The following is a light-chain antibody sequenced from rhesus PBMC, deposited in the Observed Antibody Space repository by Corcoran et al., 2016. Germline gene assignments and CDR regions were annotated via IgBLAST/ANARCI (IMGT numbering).Light chain of an antibody. CDR2: KAS. CDR3: QQYSSSPYS. V-gene: IGKV1-22*01. CDR1: QSISSW. J-gene: IGKJ2*01. Sequence: DIQMTQSPSSLSASVGDTVTITCRASQSISSWLAWYQQKPGKAPKLLIYKASTLQSGVPSRFSGSGSGTDFTLTISSLQSEDFATYYGQQYSSSPYSFAQGTKVEIK.